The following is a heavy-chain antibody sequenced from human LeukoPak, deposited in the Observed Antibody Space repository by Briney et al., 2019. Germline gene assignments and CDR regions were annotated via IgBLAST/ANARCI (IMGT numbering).Heavy chain of an antibody. CDR2: ISYDGSNK. Sequence: GRSLRLSCAASGFTFSSYAMHWIRQAPGKGLEWVAVISYDGSNKYYADSVKGRFTISRDNSKNTLYLQMNSLRAEDTAVYYCARDNYYGSGSYLVWGQGTLVTVSS. CDR1: GFTFSSYA. J-gene: IGHJ4*02. CDR3: ARDNYYGSGSYLV. D-gene: IGHD3-10*01. V-gene: IGHV3-30*04.